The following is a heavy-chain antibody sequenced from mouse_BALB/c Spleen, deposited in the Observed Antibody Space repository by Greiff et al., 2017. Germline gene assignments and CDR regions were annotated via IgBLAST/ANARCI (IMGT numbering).Heavy chain of an antibody. J-gene: IGHJ4*01. D-gene: IGHD1-1*01. CDR2: IDPANGNT. V-gene: IGHV14-3*02. CDR3: ARSPITTVAGDAMDY. Sequence: VQLQQSGAELVKPGASVKLSCTASGFNIKDTYMHWVKQRPEQGLEWIGRIDPANGNTKYDPKFQGKATITADTSSNTAYLQLSSLTSEDTAVYYCARSPITTVAGDAMDYWGQGTSVTVSS. CDR1: GFNIKDTY.